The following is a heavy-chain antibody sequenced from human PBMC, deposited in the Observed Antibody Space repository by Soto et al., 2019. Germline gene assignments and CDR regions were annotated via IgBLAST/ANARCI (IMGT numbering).Heavy chain of an antibody. CDR1: GFTFSSYG. Sequence: GGSLRLSCAASGFTFSSYGMHWVRQAPGKGLEWVAVIWYDGSNKYYADSVKGRFTISRDNSKNTLYLQMNSLRAEDTAVYYCARGLALIPPPYYYYMDVWGKGTTVTVSS. CDR3: ARGLALIPPPYYYYMDV. V-gene: IGHV3-33*01. J-gene: IGHJ6*03. CDR2: IWYDGSNK. D-gene: IGHD6-19*01.